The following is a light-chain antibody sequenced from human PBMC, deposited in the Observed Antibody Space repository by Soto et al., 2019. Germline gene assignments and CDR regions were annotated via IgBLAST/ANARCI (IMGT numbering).Light chain of an antibody. Sequence: QSALTQSASVSGSPGQSITISCTGTSSDVGGSNYVSWYQQPPGRAPKLIIYDVSNRPSGVSDRFSGSKSGNTASLSISGLQTEDEADYYCSSYTSSGTGFGTGTKLTVL. CDR1: SSDVGGSNY. CDR3: SSYTSSGTG. V-gene: IGLV2-14*01. J-gene: IGLJ1*01. CDR2: DVS.